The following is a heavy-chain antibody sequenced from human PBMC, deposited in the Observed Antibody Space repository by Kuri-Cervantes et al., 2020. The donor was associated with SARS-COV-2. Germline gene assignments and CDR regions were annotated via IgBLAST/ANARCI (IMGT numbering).Heavy chain of an antibody. CDR1: GFTSSSYA. CDR2: ISSSSSYI. CDR3: ARDESYYYYYMDV. V-gene: IGHV3-21*01. Sequence: GGSLRLSCAASGFTSSSYAMNWVRQAPGKGLEWVSSISSSSSYIYYADSVKGRFTISRDNAKNSLYLQMNSLRAEDTAVYYCARDESYYYYYMDVWGKGTTVTVSS. J-gene: IGHJ6*03.